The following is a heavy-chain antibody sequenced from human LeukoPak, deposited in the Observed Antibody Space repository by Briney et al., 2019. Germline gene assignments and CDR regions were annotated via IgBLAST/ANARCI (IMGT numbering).Heavy chain of an antibody. CDR1: GFTFSSYS. V-gene: IGHV3-21*01. Sequence: GGXXRLSCAASGFTFSSYSMNWVRQAPGKGLEWVSSISSSSSYIYYADSVKGRFTISRDNAKNSLYLQMNSLRAEDTAVYYCARDKYDSSGWYAFDIWGQGTMVTVSS. D-gene: IGHD3-22*01. J-gene: IGHJ3*02. CDR3: ARDKYDSSGWYAFDI. CDR2: ISSSSSYI.